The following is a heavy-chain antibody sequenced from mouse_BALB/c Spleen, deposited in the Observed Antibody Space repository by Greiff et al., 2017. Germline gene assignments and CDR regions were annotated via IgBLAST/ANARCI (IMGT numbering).Heavy chain of an antibody. CDR2: ISYDGSN. Sequence: EVKLVESGPGLVKPSQSLSLTCSVTGYSITSGYYWNWIRQFPGNKLEWMGYISYDGSNNYNPSLKNRISITRDTSKNQFFLKLNSVTTEDTATYYCARGDGYYEGYFDVWGAGTTVTVSS. CDR3: ARGDGYYEGYFDV. V-gene: IGHV3-6*02. D-gene: IGHD2-3*01. CDR1: GYSITSGYY. J-gene: IGHJ1*01.